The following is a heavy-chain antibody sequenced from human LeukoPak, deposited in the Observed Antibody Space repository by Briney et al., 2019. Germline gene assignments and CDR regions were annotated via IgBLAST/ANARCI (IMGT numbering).Heavy chain of an antibody. Sequence: GSLRLSCAASGFTFSSYAMSWIRQPPGKGLEWIGEINHSGSTNYNPSLKSRVTISVDTSKNQFSLKLSSVTAADTAVYYCARVGYSYGYRTGWFDPWGQGTLVTVSS. CDR1: GFTFSSYA. V-gene: IGHV4-34*01. CDR3: ARVGYSYGYRTGWFDP. CDR2: INHSGST. D-gene: IGHD5-18*01. J-gene: IGHJ5*02.